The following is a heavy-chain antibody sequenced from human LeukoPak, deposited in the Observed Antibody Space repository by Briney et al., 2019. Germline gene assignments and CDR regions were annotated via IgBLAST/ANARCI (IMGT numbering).Heavy chain of an antibody. V-gene: IGHV4-38-2*02. CDR2: IYRTGTT. Sequence: SETLSLTCIVSDYSISDGYYWGWIRQPPGKGLEWLGTIYRTGTTYYNLSLKARVTLSVDTSKNQFSLKLTSVTAADTAVYYCARILTGYYNPDYWGQGSLVTVSS. D-gene: IGHD3-9*01. CDR3: ARILTGYYNPDY. CDR1: DYSISDGYY. J-gene: IGHJ4*02.